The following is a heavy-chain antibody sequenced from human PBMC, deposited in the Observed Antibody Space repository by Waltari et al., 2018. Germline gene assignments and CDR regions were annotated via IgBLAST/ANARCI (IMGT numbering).Heavy chain of an antibody. Sequence: EEQLVESGGGLAQPGESLRLSCAASGFTFSRYWMDWVRQAPGKGLVWVLRINRDGSSTTYADYVKGRFTISRDNAKNTLYVQMNRLRAEDTAVYYCARVATKTYSSPVPGRPYYYGMDVWGQGTTVTVSS. CDR1: GFTFSRYW. V-gene: IGHV3-74*01. CDR3: ARVATKTYSSPVPGRPYYYGMDV. CDR2: INRDGSST. D-gene: IGHD6-19*01. J-gene: IGHJ6*02.